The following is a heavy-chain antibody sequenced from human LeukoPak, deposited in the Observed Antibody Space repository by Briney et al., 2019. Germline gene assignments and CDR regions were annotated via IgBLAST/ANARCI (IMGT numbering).Heavy chain of an antibody. J-gene: IGHJ4*02. D-gene: IGHD2-2*01. CDR3: ARAPTVLVGYCSSSSCQADY. V-gene: IGHV3-48*04. CDR2: ISSSSSTI. Sequence: GGSLRLSCAASGFTFSSYSMNWVRQAPGKGLEWVSYISSSSSTIYYADSVKGRFTISRDNAENSLYLQMNSLRVEDTAVYYCARAPTVLVGYCSSSSCQADYWGQGTLVTVSS. CDR1: GFTFSSYS.